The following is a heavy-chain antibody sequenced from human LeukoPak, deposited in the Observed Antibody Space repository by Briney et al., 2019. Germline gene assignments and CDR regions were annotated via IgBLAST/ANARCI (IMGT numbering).Heavy chain of an antibody. D-gene: IGHD6-13*01. V-gene: IGHV3-7*01. Sequence: GGSLRLSCVASDFIFSSYWMTWVRQAPGKRLEWVANIKQDGGETYYVGSVKGRFTISRDNAQNSLYLQMNSLRAEDTAIYYCAGGVWPRSNYWGQGTLVTVSS. CDR1: DFIFSSYW. CDR2: IKQDGGET. J-gene: IGHJ4*02. CDR3: AGGVWPRSNY.